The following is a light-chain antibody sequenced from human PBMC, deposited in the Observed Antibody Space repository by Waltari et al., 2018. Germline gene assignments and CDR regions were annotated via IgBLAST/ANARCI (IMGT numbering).Light chain of an antibody. CDR1: SGSVSNTYY. V-gene: IGLV8-61*01. CDR2: STN. J-gene: IGLJ3*02. CDR3: VLYMGGGIL. Sequence: QTVVTQEPSFSVSPGGTVPLTCGLSSGSVSNTYYPSWYQQTPGQAPRPLIYSTNTRSSGVPDRISGSILGNKAALTITGAQADDESDYYCVLYMGGGILFGGGTKLTVL.